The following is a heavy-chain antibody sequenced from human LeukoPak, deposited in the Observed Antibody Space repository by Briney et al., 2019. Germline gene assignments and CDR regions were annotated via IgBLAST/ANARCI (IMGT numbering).Heavy chain of an antibody. CDR2: IYYSGST. D-gene: IGHD3-22*01. Sequence: SETLSLTCTVSGASISSGRYYWSWIRHLPGKGLEWIAYIYYSGSTYYNPSLKSRVTISIDTSNNQFSLNLISVTAADTAVYYCARHRVGDSSGYYYPFDYWGEGTGDPVSS. V-gene: IGHV4-31*03. CDR3: ARHRVGDSSGYYYPFDY. CDR1: GASISSGRYY. J-gene: IGHJ4*02.